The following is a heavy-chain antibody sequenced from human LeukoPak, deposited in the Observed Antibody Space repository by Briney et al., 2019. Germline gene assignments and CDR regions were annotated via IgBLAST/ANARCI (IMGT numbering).Heavy chain of an antibody. Sequence: SQTLSLTCTVSGGSISSGSYYWSWIRQPAGKGLEWIGRIYTSGSTNYNPSLKSRVTISVDTSKNQFSLKLSSVTAADTAVYYCARALYYYDSSGYVDYWGQGTLVTVSS. J-gene: IGHJ4*02. V-gene: IGHV4-61*02. CDR3: ARALYYYDSSGYVDY. CDR2: IYTSGST. D-gene: IGHD3-22*01. CDR1: GGSISSGSYY.